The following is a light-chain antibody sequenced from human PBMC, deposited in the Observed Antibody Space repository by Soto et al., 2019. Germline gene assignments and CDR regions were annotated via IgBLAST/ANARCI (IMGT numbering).Light chain of an antibody. J-gene: IGLJ1*01. CDR1: ASNIGRDP. V-gene: IGLV1-44*01. CDR3: AGWDGSLKGFV. Sequence: QSVLTQPPSASGAPGQRVTISCSGSASNIGRDPVNWYQQVPGTAPKLLIYENNHRPSGVPDRFSGSKSGTSASLVISGLQSEDEAENFCAGWDGSLKGFVFGTGTKVTVL. CDR2: ENN.